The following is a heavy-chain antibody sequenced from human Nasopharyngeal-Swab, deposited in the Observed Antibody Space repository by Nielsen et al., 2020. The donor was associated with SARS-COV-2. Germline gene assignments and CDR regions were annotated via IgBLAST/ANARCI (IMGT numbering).Heavy chain of an antibody. CDR2: ISSSGSTI. CDR3: ARVKARLLRGYFDY. CDR1: GFTFSSYE. V-gene: IGHV3-48*03. D-gene: IGHD3-10*01. J-gene: IGHJ4*02. Sequence: GESLKISCAASGFTFSSYEMNWVRQAPGKGLEWVSYISSSGSTIYYADSVKGRFTISRDNAKNSLYLQMNSLRAEDTVVYYCARVKARLLRGYFDYWGQGTLVTVSS.